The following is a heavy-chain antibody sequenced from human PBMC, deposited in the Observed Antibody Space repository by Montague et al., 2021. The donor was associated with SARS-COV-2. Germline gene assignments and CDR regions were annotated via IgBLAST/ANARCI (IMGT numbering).Heavy chain of an antibody. CDR2: IYYSGST. Sequence: SETLSLTCTVSGGSISTYYWSWIRQPPGKGLEWIGYIYYSGSTNYNPSLRSRVTISVDTSKNQFSLKLSSVTAADTAVYYCARHGPFVVVTAIHDTFDIWGQGTMVTVSP. D-gene: IGHD2-21*02. V-gene: IGHV4-59*08. J-gene: IGHJ3*02. CDR3: ARHGPFVVVTAIHDTFDI. CDR1: GGSISTYY.